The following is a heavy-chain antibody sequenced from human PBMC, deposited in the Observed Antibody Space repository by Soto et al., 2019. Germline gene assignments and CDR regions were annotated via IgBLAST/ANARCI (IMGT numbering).Heavy chain of an antibody. Sequence: EVQLLESGGGLVQPGGSLRLSCATSGFTFSDHAMHWVRQAPGEGLEWVSGVRGDFVTTPYADSVKGRFTISRDNSKNTLYLQMNSLRAEDTAIYYCVKEGKMGVESFDFRGQGTLVTVSS. J-gene: IGHJ4*02. CDR3: VKEGKMGVESFDF. D-gene: IGHD1-26*01. CDR2: VRGDFVTT. V-gene: IGHV3-23*01. CDR1: GFTFSDHA.